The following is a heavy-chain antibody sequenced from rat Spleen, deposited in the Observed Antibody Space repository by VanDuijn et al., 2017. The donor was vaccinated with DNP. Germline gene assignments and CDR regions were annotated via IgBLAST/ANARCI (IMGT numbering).Heavy chain of an antibody. CDR3: ARPMDYYSGGFAY. J-gene: IGHJ3*01. V-gene: IGHV5-22*01. Sequence: EVQLVESGGGLVQPGRSLKLSCAASGFTFSDYYMAWVLQAPTKGLEWVAYITYDGGSTYYRDSVKGRFTISRDNAKSTLYLQMNSLRSEDMATYYCARPMDYYSGGFAYWGQGTLVTVSS. D-gene: IGHD1-1*01. CDR2: ITYDGGST. CDR1: GFTFSDYY.